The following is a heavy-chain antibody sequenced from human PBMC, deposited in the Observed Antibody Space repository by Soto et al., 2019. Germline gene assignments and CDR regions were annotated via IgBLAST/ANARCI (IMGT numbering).Heavy chain of an antibody. V-gene: IGHV3-53*01. CDR2: IYSGGST. CDR1: GFTVSSNY. Sequence: QAGGSLRLSCAASGFTVSSNYMSWVRQAPGKGLEWVSVIYSGGSTYYADSVKGRFTISRDNSKNTLYLQMNSLRAEDTAVYYCARVDWYYGSGSYYNDYYYGMDVWGQGTTVTVSS. J-gene: IGHJ6*02. CDR3: ARVDWYYGSGSYYNDYYYGMDV. D-gene: IGHD3-10*01.